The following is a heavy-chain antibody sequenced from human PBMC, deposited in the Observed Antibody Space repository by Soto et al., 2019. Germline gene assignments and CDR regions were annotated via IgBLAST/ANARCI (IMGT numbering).Heavy chain of an antibody. CDR2: IFYSGST. CDR1: GGSISNFY. D-gene: IGHD3-9*01. CDR3: ARHPSEYDILTGYYHGAFDI. V-gene: IGHV4-59*08. Sequence: SETLSLTCTVSGGSISNFYYTWIRQPPGKGLEWIGCIFYSGSTNYNPSLKSRVTISVDTSKNQFSLKLSSVTAADTAVYYCARHPSEYDILTGYYHGAFDIWDQGTMVTVSS. J-gene: IGHJ3*02.